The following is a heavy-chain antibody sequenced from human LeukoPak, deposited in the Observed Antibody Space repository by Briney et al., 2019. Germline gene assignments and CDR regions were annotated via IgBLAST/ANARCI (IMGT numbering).Heavy chain of an antibody. CDR1: GFTFISYW. J-gene: IGHJ4*02. V-gene: IGHV3-7*01. CDR2: IKQDGSEK. D-gene: IGHD3-22*01. Sequence: PGGSLRLSCAASGFTFISYWMSWLRPAPGKGLAWMANIKQDGSEKYYVDSVKGRFTSSRDNAKNSLYLQMNSLRAEDTAVYYCTRDLYRIVVVPHYFDYWGQGTLVTVSS. CDR3: TRDLYRIVVVPHYFDY.